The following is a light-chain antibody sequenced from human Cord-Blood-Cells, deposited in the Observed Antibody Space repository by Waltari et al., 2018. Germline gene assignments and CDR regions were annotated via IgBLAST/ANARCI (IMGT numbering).Light chain of an antibody. Sequence: EIVLTQSPATLSLSPGERATLSCRASQSVSSYLAWYQQKPGQAPRLLIYDASNRATGIPARCSGSGSGTDFTLTISSLEPEDFAVYYCQQRSNWPSNTFGQGTKLEIK. CDR2: DAS. J-gene: IGKJ2*01. V-gene: IGKV3-11*01. CDR1: QSVSSY. CDR3: QQRSNWPSNT.